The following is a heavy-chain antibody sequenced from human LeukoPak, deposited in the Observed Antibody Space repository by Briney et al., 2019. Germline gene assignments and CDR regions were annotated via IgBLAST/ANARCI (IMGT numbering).Heavy chain of an antibody. CDR1: GGSTSSGDYY. CDR2: IYYSGST. J-gene: IGHJ6*03. CDR3: ARGGGKGNRPTYYYYYMDV. Sequence: SETLTLTCTVSGGSTSSGDYYWSWIRQPPGKGLEWIEYIYYSGSTYYNPSLESRVTISVDTSKNQFSLKLSSVTAADTAVYYCARGGGKGNRPTYYYYYMDVWGKGTTVTVSS. V-gene: IGHV4-30-4*01. D-gene: IGHD3-10*01.